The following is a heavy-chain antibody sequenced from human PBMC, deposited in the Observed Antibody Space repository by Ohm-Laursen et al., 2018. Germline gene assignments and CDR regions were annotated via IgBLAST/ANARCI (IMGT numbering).Heavy chain of an antibody. CDR2: IKSKDDTT. D-gene: IGHD3-3*01. J-gene: IGHJ6*02. Sequence: ASVKVSCKTSGYNFSGYYMHWVRQAPGQGLEWMGIIKSKDDTTTYAQKFQGRVTMTKDRSTSTVYMELSRLRFDDTAVYYCARDFEWATDVWGQGTSVTVSS. V-gene: IGHV1-46*01. CDR3: ARDFEWATDV. CDR1: GYNFSGYY.